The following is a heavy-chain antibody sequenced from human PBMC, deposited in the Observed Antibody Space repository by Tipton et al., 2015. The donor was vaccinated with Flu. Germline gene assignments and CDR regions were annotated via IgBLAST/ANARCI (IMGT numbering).Heavy chain of an antibody. D-gene: IGHD3-3*01. CDR3: ARGCPYYDFWSGYYMDYMDV. Sequence: TLSLTCTVSGGSISSYYWSWIRQPPGKGLEWIGYIYYSGSTNYNPSLKSRVTISVDTSKNQFSLKLSSVTAADTAVYYCARGCPYYDFWSGYYMDYMDVWGKGTTVTVSS. J-gene: IGHJ6*03. V-gene: IGHV4-59*01. CDR2: IYYSGST. CDR1: GGSISSYY.